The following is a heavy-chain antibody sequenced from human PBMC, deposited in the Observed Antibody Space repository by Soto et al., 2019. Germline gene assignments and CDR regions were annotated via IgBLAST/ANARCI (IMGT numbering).Heavy chain of an antibody. V-gene: IGHV3-30*18. Sequence: GGSLRLSCAASGFTFSSYGMHWVRQAPGKGLEWVAVISYDGSNKYYADSVKGRFTISRDNSKNTLYLQMNSLRAEDTAVYYCAQDLVGSGSGNGFDYWGQGTLVTVSS. CDR1: GFTFSSYG. CDR2: ISYDGSNK. D-gene: IGHD3-10*01. CDR3: AQDLVGSGSGNGFDY. J-gene: IGHJ4*02.